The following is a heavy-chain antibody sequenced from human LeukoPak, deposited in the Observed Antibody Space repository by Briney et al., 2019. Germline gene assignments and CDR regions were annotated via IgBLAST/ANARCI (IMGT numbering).Heavy chain of an antibody. CDR1: GFTSSSYG. CDR3: ARDPCSGGSCYGGLLDY. CDR2: IWYDGSNK. D-gene: IGHD2-15*01. J-gene: IGHJ4*02. Sequence: AGGSLRLSCAASGFTSSSYGMHWVRQAPGKGLGWVAVIWYDGSNKYYADSVKGRFTISRDNSKNTLYLQMNSLRAEDTAVYYCARDPCSGGSCYGGLLDYWGQGTLVTVSS. V-gene: IGHV3-33*01.